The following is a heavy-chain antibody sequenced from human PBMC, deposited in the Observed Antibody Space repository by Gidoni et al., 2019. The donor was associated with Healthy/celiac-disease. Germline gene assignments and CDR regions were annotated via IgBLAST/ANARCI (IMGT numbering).Heavy chain of an antibody. CDR2: IIPIFGTA. J-gene: IGHJ6*02. Sequence: QVQLVQSGAEVKMPGSSVMVSCQASGGTFSSYAISWVRQAPGQGLEWMGGIIPIFGTANYAQKFQGRVTITADESTSTADMELSSLRSEDTAVYYCARDSMVATRLIRAGPRFDYYYGMDVWGQGTTVTVSS. CDR3: ARDSMVATRLIRAGPRFDYYYGMDV. D-gene: IGHD5-12*01. CDR1: GGTFSSYA. V-gene: IGHV1-69*01.